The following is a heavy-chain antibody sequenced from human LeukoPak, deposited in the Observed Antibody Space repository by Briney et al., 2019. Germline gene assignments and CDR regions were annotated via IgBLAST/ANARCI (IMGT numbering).Heavy chain of an antibody. CDR2: IYYTGST. V-gene: IGHV4-59*01. CDR1: SGSISSYY. Sequence: PSETLSLTCTVSSGSISSYYWSWIRQPPGKGLEWIGHIYYTGSTNYNPSLKSRVTISIDTSKNQFSLQLSSVTAADTAVYFCARERTMVRGMSWFDPWGQGTLVTVSS. D-gene: IGHD3-10*01. J-gene: IGHJ5*02. CDR3: ARERTMVRGMSWFDP.